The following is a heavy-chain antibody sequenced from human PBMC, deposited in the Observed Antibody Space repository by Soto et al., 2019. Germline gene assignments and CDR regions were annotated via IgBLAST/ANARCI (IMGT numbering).Heavy chain of an antibody. CDR1: GYTFTHYY. J-gene: IGHJ4*02. V-gene: IGHV1-46*01. D-gene: IGHD6-13*01. CDR3: ARDLAAGDH. Sequence: QVQLVQSGAEVKKPGASVKVSCRTSGYTFTHYYIHWVRQAPGQGLEWLGIINPASGSTNYAQDFQGSVTLTMDTSTTTVYMELSGLRAEHTAIFYCARDLAAGDHWGQGTLVTVSS. CDR2: INPASGST.